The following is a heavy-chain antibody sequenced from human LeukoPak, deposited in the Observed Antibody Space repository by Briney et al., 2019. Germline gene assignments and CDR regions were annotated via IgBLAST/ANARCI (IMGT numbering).Heavy chain of an antibody. V-gene: IGHV1-69*04. D-gene: IGHD5-18*01. CDR3: ARDYRYSYGKGLFDY. CDR2: IIPILGIA. Sequence: SVKVSCKASGGTFSSYAISWVRQAPGQGLEWMGRIIPILGIANYAQKFQGRVTITADKSTSTAYMKLSSLRSEDTAVYYCARDYRYSYGKGLFDYWGQGTLVTVSS. CDR1: GGTFSSYA. J-gene: IGHJ4*02.